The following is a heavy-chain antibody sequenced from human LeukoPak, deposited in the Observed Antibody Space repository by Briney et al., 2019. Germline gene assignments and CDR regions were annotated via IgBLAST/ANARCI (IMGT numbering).Heavy chain of an antibody. CDR2: IYYSGST. CDR3: ARGGRYSSSWSRY. D-gene: IGHD6-13*01. V-gene: IGHV4-39*07. J-gene: IGHJ4*02. Sequence: SETLSLTCTVSGASFSSYYWGWIRQPPGKGLEWIGSIYYSGSTYYNPSLKSRVTISVDTSKNQFSLKLSSVTAADTAVYYCARGGRYSSSWSRYWGQGTLVTVSS. CDR1: GASFSSYY.